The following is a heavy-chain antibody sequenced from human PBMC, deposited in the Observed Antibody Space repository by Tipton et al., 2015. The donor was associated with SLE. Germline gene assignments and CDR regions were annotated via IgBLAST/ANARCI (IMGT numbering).Heavy chain of an antibody. D-gene: IGHD7-27*01. Sequence: TLSLTCTVSGGSISSGSYYWSWIRQPAGKGLEWIGHIYTSGSTNYNPSLKSRVTISVDTSKNQFSLKLSSVTAADTAVYYCATHLEKLGIGFDYWGQGTLVTVSS. CDR1: GGSISSGSYY. J-gene: IGHJ4*02. V-gene: IGHV4-61*09. CDR2: IYTSGST. CDR3: ATHLEKLGIGFDY.